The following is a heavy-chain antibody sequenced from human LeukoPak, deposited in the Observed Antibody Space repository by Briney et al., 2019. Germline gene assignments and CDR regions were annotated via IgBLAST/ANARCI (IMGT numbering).Heavy chain of an antibody. CDR2: ISWNSGSI. V-gene: IGHV3-9*01. D-gene: IGHD5-18*01. J-gene: IGHJ4*02. CDR1: GFTFDDYA. CDR3: AKGLRGYSYGYAY. Sequence: GGSLRLSCAASGFTFDDYAMHWVWHCPWNGLGWVSSISWNSGSIGYADSVKGRFAISRDNAKNSLYLQMNSLRAEDTALYYCAKGLRGYSYGYAYWGQGTLVTVSS.